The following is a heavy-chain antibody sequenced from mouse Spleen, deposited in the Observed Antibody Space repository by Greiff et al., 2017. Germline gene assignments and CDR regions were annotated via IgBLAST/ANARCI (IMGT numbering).Heavy chain of an antibody. CDR1: GYTFTDYN. J-gene: IGHJ2*01. Sequence: VHVKQSGPELVKPGASVKISCKASGYTFTDYNMHWVKQSHGKSLEWIGYIYPYNGGTGYNQKFKSKATLTVDNSSSTAYMELRSLTSEDSAVYYCARGDYGNYFDYWGQGTTLTVSS. D-gene: IGHD2-1*01. V-gene: IGHV1S29*02. CDR2: IYPYNGGT. CDR3: ARGDYGNYFDY.